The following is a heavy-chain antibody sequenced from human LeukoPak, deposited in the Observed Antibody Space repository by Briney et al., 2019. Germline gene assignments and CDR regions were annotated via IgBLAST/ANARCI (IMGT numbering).Heavy chain of an antibody. CDR2: IWYDGSNK. CDR3: AGDSSSFGGEGDAFDY. CDR1: GFTFSSYG. J-gene: IGHJ4*02. D-gene: IGHD6-6*01. V-gene: IGHV3-33*01. Sequence: GGSLRLSCAASGFTFSSYGMHWVRQAPGKGLEWVAVIWYDGSNKYYADSVKGRFTISRDNSKNTLYLQMNSLRAEDTAVYYCAGDSSSFGGEGDAFDYWGQGTLVTVSS.